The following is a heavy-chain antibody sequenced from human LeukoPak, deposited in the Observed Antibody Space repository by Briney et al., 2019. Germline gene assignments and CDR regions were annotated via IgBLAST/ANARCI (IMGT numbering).Heavy chain of an antibody. CDR1: GGSISSSTFY. D-gene: IGHD4-23*01. J-gene: IGHJ4*02. Sequence: PSETLSLTCTVSGGSISSSTFYWGWIRQPPGKGLEWIGSAYYSGNTYYNPSLKSRVIVFVDTSKNQFSLKLNSVTAADTAVYYYATHPVAKYYFDYWGQGTLVTVSS. CDR2: AYYSGNT. CDR3: ATHPVAKYYFDY. V-gene: IGHV4-39*01.